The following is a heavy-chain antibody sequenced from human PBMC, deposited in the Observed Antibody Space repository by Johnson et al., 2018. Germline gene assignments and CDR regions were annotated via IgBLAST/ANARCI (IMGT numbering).Heavy chain of an antibody. CDR2: IHYTGST. CDR3: AREWGAFDI. V-gene: IGHV4-59*01. Sequence: QVQLQESGPGLVKPSEPLSLTCTVSGGSISTYYWSWIRQPPGKGLEWVAYIHYTGSTNYNPSLKSRVTISVDTSENQFSLKLTSVTAADTAVYYCAREWGAFDIWGQGTMVTVSS. J-gene: IGHJ3*02. CDR1: GGSISTYY. D-gene: IGHD1-26*01.